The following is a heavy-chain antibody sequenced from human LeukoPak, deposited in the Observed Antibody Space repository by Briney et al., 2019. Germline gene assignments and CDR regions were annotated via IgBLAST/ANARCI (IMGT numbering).Heavy chain of an antibody. CDR2: IYYSGST. V-gene: IGHV4-59*01. Sequence: SVTLSLTCTVSGGSLSSYYWSWIRQPPGKGLEWIGYIYYSGSTNYNPSLKSRVTISVDTSKNQFSLKLSSVTAADTAVYYCARALKGADYYYYMDVWGKGTTVTVSS. CDR1: GGSLSSYY. CDR3: ARALKGADYYYYMDV. D-gene: IGHD1-26*01. J-gene: IGHJ6*03.